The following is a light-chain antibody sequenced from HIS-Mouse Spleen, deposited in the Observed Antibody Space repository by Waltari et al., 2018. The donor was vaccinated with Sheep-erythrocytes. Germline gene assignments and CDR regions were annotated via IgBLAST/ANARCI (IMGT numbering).Light chain of an antibody. CDR1: QSISSY. Sequence: DIQMTQSPSSLSASVGDRVIITCRASQSISSYLNWYQQKPGKAPKLLIYAASSLQSGVPSRFSGSGSGTDFTLTISSPQPEDFATYYCQQSYSTPPLTFGGGTKVEIK. V-gene: IGKV1-39*01. CDR3: QQSYSTPPLT. CDR2: AAS. J-gene: IGKJ4*01.